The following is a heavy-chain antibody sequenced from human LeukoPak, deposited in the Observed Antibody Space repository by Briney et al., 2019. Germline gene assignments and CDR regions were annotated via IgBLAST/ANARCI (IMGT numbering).Heavy chain of an antibody. CDR3: ARDLLRYFDWSGGGWFDP. Sequence: ASVKVSCKASGGTFSSYAISWVRQAPGQGLEWMGRIIPIFGIANYAQKFQGRVTITADKSTSTAYTELSSLRSEDTAVYYCARDLLRYFDWSGGGWFDPWGQGTLVTVSS. CDR2: IIPIFGIA. CDR1: GGTFSSYA. J-gene: IGHJ5*02. D-gene: IGHD3-9*01. V-gene: IGHV1-69*04.